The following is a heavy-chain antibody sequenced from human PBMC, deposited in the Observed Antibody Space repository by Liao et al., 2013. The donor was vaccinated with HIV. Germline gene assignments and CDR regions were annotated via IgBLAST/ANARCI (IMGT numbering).Heavy chain of an antibody. J-gene: IGHJ5*02. CDR2: ISHSGFT. D-gene: IGHD6-19*01. CDR1: GDSISSDY. Sequence: QVQLQESGPGLVKPSETLSLTCTVSGDSISSDYWGWIRQPPGKGLEWIGHISHSGFTNNNPSLKSRVTISIDQSNNEFSLDLSSVTAADTAVYYCGRQRVAGPGDWFDPWGQGTLVTVSS. CDR3: GRQRVAGPGDWFDP. V-gene: IGHV4-59*01.